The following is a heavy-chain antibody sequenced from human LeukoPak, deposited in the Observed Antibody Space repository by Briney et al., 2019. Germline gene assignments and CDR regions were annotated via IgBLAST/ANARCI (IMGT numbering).Heavy chain of an antibody. V-gene: IGHV1-46*01. CDR3: ARDSGERGSGSYLIAY. Sequence: ASVKVSCKASGYSFTSHYMHWVRQAPGQGLEWLGLINPSGSSTLYAQKFQGRVTMTRDMSTTTDYMELSRLRSDDTAVYYCARDSGERGSGSYLIAYWGQGTLVTVSS. CDR1: GYSFTSHY. J-gene: IGHJ4*02. D-gene: IGHD3-10*01. CDR2: INPSGSST.